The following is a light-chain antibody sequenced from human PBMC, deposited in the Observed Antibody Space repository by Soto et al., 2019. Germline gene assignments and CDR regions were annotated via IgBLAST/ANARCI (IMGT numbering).Light chain of an antibody. V-gene: IGKV1-17*01. CDR2: GAS. CDR1: QGVGNE. J-gene: IGKJ1*01. CDR3: SQHNAYPRT. Sequence: DIQMTQSPSSLAASVGDRVTITCRASQGVGNEVGWYQQKPEKAPKRLIYGASTLQSGTPSRFSGSGSGTEFTLTISSLQPEDFTTYFCSQHNAYPRTFGQGTRVEMK.